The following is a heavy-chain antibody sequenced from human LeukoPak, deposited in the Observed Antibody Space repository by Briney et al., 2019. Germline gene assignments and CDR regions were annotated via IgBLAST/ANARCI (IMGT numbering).Heavy chain of an antibody. CDR1: GYSINSGYY. Sequence: SETLSLTCTVSGYSINSGYYWVWIRQPPGKGLEWIGSIYRSGSTNYNPSLKSRVTISVDTSKNQFSLKVSSVTAADTAVYYCARGDCSGSICYSPMDVWGTGTTVAVSS. V-gene: IGHV4-38-2*02. J-gene: IGHJ6*03. D-gene: IGHD2-21*01. CDR2: IYRSGST. CDR3: ARGDCSGSICYSPMDV.